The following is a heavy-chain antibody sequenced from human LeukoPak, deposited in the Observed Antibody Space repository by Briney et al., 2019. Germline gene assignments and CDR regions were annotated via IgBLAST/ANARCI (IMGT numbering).Heavy chain of an antibody. Sequence: GRSLRLSCAASGFTFSSYGMHWVRQAPGKGLEWVAVIWYDGSNKYYADSVKGRFTISRDNSKNTLYLQMNSLRAEDTAVYYCARDGALDGYNMNGYWGQGTLVTVSS. J-gene: IGHJ4*02. CDR2: IWYDGSNK. CDR1: GFTFSSYG. CDR3: ARDGALDGYNMNGY. V-gene: IGHV3-33*01. D-gene: IGHD5-24*01.